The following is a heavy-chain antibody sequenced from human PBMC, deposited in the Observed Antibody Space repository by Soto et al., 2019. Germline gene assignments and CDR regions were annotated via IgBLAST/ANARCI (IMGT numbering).Heavy chain of an antibody. D-gene: IGHD6-6*01. V-gene: IGHV3-30*18. CDR2: ISYDGSNK. J-gene: IGHJ4*02. Sequence: VAVISYDGSNKYYADSVKGRFTISRDNSKNTLYLQMNSLRAEDTAVYYCAKGLYSSSSVSDYWGQGTLVTVSS. CDR3: AKGLYSSSSVSDY.